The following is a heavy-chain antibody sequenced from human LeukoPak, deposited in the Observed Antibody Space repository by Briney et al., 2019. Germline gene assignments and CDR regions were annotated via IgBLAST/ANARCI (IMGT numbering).Heavy chain of an antibody. J-gene: IGHJ2*01. CDR2: IYHSGST. CDR3: ARQRRGYSYGGDWYFDL. V-gene: IGHV4-4*02. CDR1: GGSISSSDW. Sequence: SETLSLTCAVSGGSISSSDWWSWVRQPPGKGLEWIGEIYHSGSTNYIPSLKSRVTISIDKSKDQFSLKLSSVTAADTAVYYCARQRRGYSYGGDWYFDLWGRGTLVTVSS. D-gene: IGHD5-18*01.